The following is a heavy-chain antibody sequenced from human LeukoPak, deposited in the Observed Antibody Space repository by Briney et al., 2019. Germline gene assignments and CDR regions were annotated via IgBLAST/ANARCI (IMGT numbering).Heavy chain of an antibody. J-gene: IGHJ4*02. CDR1: GFTFSSYG. CDR2: ISYDGSNK. V-gene: IGHV3-30*18. CDR3: AKIPYYYDRIGYYRKFFDS. D-gene: IGHD3-22*01. Sequence: PGGSLRLSCAASGFTFSSYGMHWVRQAPGKGLEWVAVISYDGSNKYYADSVKGRFTISRDNSKNTLYLQMNSLRAEDTAVYYCAKIPYYYDRIGYYRKFFDSGGQGPLATVS.